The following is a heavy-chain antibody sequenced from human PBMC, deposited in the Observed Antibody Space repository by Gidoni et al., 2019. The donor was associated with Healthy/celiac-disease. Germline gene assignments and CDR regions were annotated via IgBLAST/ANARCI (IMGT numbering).Heavy chain of an antibody. D-gene: IGHD3-16*01. CDR1: AA. Sequence: AAWNWNRQYPSRGLEWLGRTYYSAKWYNDYAVSVKSRITINPDTSKNQFSLPLNSVTPEDTAVYYCARDALGGMTPFDYWGQGTLVTVSS. CDR2: TYYSAKWYN. CDR3: ARDALGGMTPFDY. V-gene: IGHV6-1*01. J-gene: IGHJ4*02.